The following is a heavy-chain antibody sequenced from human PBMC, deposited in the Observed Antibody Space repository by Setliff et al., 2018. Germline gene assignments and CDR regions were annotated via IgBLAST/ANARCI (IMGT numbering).Heavy chain of an antibody. D-gene: IGHD3-3*01. CDR1: GYSFTSND. CDR3: ARAQSWSGGPYYFDN. Sequence: GASVKVSCKASGYSFTSNDINWVRQATGQGPEWMGWLNPSSGNTGYAPKFQGRVTITRSTSLSTAYMELSSLRSDDTAVYYCARAQSWSGGPYYFDNWGQGTLVTVSS. V-gene: IGHV1-8*03. J-gene: IGHJ4*02. CDR2: LNPSSGNT.